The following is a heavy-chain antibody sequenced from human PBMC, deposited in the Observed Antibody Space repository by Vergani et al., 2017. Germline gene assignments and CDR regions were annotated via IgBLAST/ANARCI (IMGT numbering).Heavy chain of an antibody. CDR3: ARGSRGRGVSAPDY. CDR1: GFTVSSSY. D-gene: IGHD3-10*01. Sequence: EVQLVESGGGLVQPGGSLRLSCAASGFTVSSSYMSWVRQAPGRGLEWVSVIYTGGSTYYADSVKGRFTISRHNSKNTLYLQMNSLRAEDTAVYYCARGSRGRGVSAPDYWGQGALVTVSS. CDR2: IYTGGST. V-gene: IGHV3-53*04. J-gene: IGHJ4*02.